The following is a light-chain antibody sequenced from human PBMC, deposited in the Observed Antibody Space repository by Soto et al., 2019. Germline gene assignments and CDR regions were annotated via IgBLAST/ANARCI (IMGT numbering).Light chain of an antibody. CDR1: QSVSSSY. V-gene: IGKV3-20*01. CDR3: QQHGSSTRAT. CDR2: GAS. J-gene: IGKJ5*01. Sequence: DMMLTQSPGTLSCSAGERVTVACGASQSVSSSYLACYQQKPRQDPRLLIYGASSRATGIPHRFSGSGSATDFTLTISRVEPEDLAVYYYQQHGSSTRATFGQGTRLEIK.